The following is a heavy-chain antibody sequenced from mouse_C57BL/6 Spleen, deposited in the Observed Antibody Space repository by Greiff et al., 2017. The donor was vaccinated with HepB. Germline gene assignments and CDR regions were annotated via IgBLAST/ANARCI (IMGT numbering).Heavy chain of an antibody. J-gene: IGHJ1*03. D-gene: IGHD1-1*01. CDR1: GFSLTSYG. CDR2: IWSGGST. CDR3: ARKNYYGSSTGYFDV. V-gene: IGHV2-2*01. Sequence: QVHVKQSGPGLVQPSQSLSITCTVSGFSLTSYGVHWVRQSPGKGLEWLGVIWSGGSTDYNAAFISRLSISKDNSKSQVFFKMNSLQADDTAIYYCARKNYYGSSTGYFDVWGTGTTVTVSS.